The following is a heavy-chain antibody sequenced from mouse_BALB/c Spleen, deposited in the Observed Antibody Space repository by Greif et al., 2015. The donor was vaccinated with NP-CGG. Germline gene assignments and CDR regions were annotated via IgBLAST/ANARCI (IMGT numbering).Heavy chain of an antibody. V-gene: IGHV1S127*01. CDR3: ASLGLYYRYNY. J-gene: IGHJ2*01. CDR1: GYSFTSYW. CDR2: IDPSDSET. Sequence: QVQLQQSGPQLVRPGASVKISCKASGYSFTSYWMHWVKQRPGQGLEWIGMIDPSDSETRLNQKFKDKATLTVDKSSSTAYMQLSGPTSEDSAVYYCASLGLYYRYNYWGQGTTLTVSS. D-gene: IGHD2-14*01.